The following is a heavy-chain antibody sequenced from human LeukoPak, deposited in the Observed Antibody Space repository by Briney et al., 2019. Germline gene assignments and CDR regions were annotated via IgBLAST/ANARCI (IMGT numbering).Heavy chain of an antibody. Sequence: PGRSLRLSCAASGFTFSTYGMHWVRQAPGKGLEWVAIISYDGSNEYYADSVKGRFTISRDNSKNTVSLQMNSLRAEDTAVYYCARTYYYDSSGWSLDYWGQGTLVTVSS. D-gene: IGHD3-22*01. V-gene: IGHV3-30*03. CDR2: ISYDGSNE. CDR1: GFTFSTYG. J-gene: IGHJ4*02. CDR3: ARTYYYDSSGWSLDY.